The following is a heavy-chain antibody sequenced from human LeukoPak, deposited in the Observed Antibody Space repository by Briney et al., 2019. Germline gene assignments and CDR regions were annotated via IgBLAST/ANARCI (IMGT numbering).Heavy chain of an antibody. Sequence: GGSLRLSCAASGFTFRSYEMNWVRPAPGKGLAWVSYITSSGNTIYYADSVKGRFTISRDNAKNSLYLQMNRLRAEDTAVYYCARANYYDISGYDYWGQGTLVTVSS. J-gene: IGHJ4*02. V-gene: IGHV3-48*03. CDR3: ARANYYDISGYDY. D-gene: IGHD3-22*01. CDR1: GFTFRSYE. CDR2: ITSSGNTI.